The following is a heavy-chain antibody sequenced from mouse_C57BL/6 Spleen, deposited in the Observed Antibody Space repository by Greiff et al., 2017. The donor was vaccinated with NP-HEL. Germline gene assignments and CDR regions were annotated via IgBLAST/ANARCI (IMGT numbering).Heavy chain of an antibody. D-gene: IGHD1-1*01. CDR2: INPNNGGT. V-gene: IGHV1-22*01. CDR3: ARDYGSSLWFAY. J-gene: IGHJ3*01. Sequence: VQLQQSGPELVKPGASVKMSCKASGYTFTDYNMHWVKQSHGKSLEWIGYINPNNGGTSYNQKFKGQATLTVYTSSSTDYMERRSLTSEDAAVYYCARDYGSSLWFAYWGQGTLVTVSA. CDR1: GYTFTDYN.